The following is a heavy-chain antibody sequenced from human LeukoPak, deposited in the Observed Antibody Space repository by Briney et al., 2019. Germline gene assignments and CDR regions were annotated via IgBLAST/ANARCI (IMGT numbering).Heavy chain of an antibody. Sequence: TASETLSLTCAVYGGSFNDYYWNWIRQPPGKGLEWIGEINLRGSTNYNPSLKSRVTISVDKSKNQFSLKLSSVTAADTAVYYCARGGIYYDSSGYPDAFDIWGQGTMVTVSS. V-gene: IGHV4-34*01. CDR3: ARGGIYYDSSGYPDAFDI. CDR2: INLRGST. CDR1: GGSFNDYY. J-gene: IGHJ3*02. D-gene: IGHD3-22*01.